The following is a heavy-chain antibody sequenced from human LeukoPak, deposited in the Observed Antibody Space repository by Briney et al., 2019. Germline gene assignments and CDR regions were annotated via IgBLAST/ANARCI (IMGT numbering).Heavy chain of an antibody. CDR3: AKASKGGIAAALDY. Sequence: GGSLRLSCAASGFTFDDYAMHWVRQAPGKGLEWVSGISWNSGSIGYADSVKGRFTISRDNAKNSLYLQMNSLRAEDMALYYCAKASKGGIAAALDYWGQGTLVTVSS. CDR1: GFTFDDYA. J-gene: IGHJ4*02. CDR2: ISWNSGSI. D-gene: IGHD6-13*01. V-gene: IGHV3-9*03.